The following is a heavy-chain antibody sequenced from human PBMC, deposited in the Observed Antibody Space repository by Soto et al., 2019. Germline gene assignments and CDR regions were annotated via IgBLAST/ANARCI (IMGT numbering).Heavy chain of an antibody. V-gene: IGHV4-59*11. J-gene: IGHJ4*01. CDR3: KSDNWYSEY. Sequence: QVHLQESGPGVVKPSETLSLTCSVYGGSISNHYWSWIRQPPGKGLEWIGYIYYNGNTNYNPSLKSRVPLSVDTSRNQISLKLTPVTAADTAVYYCKSDNWYSEYWCHGTLVTVSS. CDR1: GGSISNHY. CDR2: IYYNGNT. D-gene: IGHD1-20*01.